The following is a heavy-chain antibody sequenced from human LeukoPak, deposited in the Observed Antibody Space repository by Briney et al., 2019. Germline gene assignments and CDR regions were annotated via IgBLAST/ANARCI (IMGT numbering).Heavy chain of an antibody. CDR1: GYTFTGYY. Sequence: RASVKVSCKASGYTFTGYYLHWVRQAPGQGLEWMGWMNPNSGGTKNAQKFQGRVTMTRDTSITTAYMELSSLTSDDTAVYYCARGGSSSWYDASDIWGQGTMVTVSS. V-gene: IGHV1-2*02. CDR2: MNPNSGGT. J-gene: IGHJ3*02. D-gene: IGHD6-13*01. CDR3: ARGGSSSWYDASDI.